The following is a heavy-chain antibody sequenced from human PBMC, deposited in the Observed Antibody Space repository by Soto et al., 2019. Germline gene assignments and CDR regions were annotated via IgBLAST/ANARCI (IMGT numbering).Heavy chain of an antibody. J-gene: IGHJ4*02. CDR1: GFSLSTSGVX. Sequence: QITLKESGPPLVKPTQTLTXXCXXXGFSLSTSGVXVGXXRXPPGKALEWLALIYWDDDKRYNPSLKSRLTITKDTSKNQVVLTMTNMDPVDTATYYXTHIATTVTTHWGQGTLVTVSS. CDR3: THIATTVTTH. D-gene: IGHD4-17*01. CDR2: IYWDDDK. V-gene: IGHV2-5*02.